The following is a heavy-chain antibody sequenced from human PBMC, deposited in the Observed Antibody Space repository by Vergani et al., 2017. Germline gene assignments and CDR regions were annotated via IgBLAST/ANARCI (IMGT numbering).Heavy chain of an antibody. CDR1: GGSILSSRYY. V-gene: IGHV4-39*07. CDR3: SVDSSGYYDY. J-gene: IGHJ4*02. Sequence: QLQLQESGPGLVKPSETLSLTCTVFGGSILSSRYYWGCIRQPPGKGLDWIGSIYYSGSTYYNPSLKSRVTISVQTSENPFSLKLSSVTAADTAVYYCSVDSSGYYDYWGQGTLVTVSS. CDR2: IYYSGST. D-gene: IGHD3-22*01.